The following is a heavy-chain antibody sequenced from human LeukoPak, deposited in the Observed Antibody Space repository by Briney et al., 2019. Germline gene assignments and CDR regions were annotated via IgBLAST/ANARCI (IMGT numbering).Heavy chain of an antibody. CDR3: AKGLQPGSMYYFDS. CDR1: GFTFSSCG. Sequence: GRSLRLSCAASGFTFSSCGMHWVRQAPGKGLEWVGVVSFDESNKCYSDSVKGRFTISRDNSKNTLYLQMNSLRGDDTAVYYCAKGLQPGSMYYFDSWGQGTLVTVSS. J-gene: IGHJ4*02. CDR2: VSFDESNK. V-gene: IGHV3-30*18. D-gene: IGHD5-18*01.